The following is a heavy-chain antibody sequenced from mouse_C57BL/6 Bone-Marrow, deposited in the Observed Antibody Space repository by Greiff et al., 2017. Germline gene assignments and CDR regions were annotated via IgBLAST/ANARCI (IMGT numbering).Heavy chain of an antibody. CDR3: ARGETAQATFDC. Sequence: QVQLQQSGAELARPGASVKMSCKASGYTFTSYTMHWVKQRPGQGLEWIGYINPSSGYTKYNQKFKDKATLTADKSSSTAYMPLSSLTSEDSAVYYCARGETAQATFDCWGQGTTLTVSS. V-gene: IGHV1-4*01. CDR1: GYTFTSYT. CDR2: INPSSGYT. J-gene: IGHJ2*01. D-gene: IGHD3-2*02.